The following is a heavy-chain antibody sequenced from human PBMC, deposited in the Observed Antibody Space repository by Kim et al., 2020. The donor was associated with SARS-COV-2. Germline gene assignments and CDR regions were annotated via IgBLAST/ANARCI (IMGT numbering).Heavy chain of an antibody. CDR2: MNPNSGNT. J-gene: IGHJ4*02. CDR1: GYTFTSYD. Sequence: ASVKVSCKASGYTFTSYDINWVRQATGQGLEWMGWMNPNSGNTGYAQKFQGRVTMTRNTSISTAYMELSSLRSEDTAVYYCARGAGMMDPFDYWGQGTLVTVSS. V-gene: IGHV1-8*01. CDR3: ARGAGMMDPFDY. D-gene: IGHD3-16*01.